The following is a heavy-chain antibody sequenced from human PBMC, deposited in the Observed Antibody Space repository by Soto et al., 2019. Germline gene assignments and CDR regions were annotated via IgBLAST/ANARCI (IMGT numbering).Heavy chain of an antibody. Sequence: GASVKVSCKASGYTFTGYYMHWVRQAPGQGLEWMGWINPNSGGTNYAQKFQGRVTMTRDTSISTAYMELSRLRSDDTAVYYCATLGPYYYDSSGYYPFGYWGQGTLVTVYS. D-gene: IGHD3-22*01. V-gene: IGHV1-2*02. CDR2: INPNSGGT. CDR1: GYTFTGYY. J-gene: IGHJ4*02. CDR3: ATLGPYYYDSSGYYPFGY.